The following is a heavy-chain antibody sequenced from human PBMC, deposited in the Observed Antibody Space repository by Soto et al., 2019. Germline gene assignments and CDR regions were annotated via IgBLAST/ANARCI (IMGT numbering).Heavy chain of an antibody. V-gene: IGHV1-2*04. D-gene: IGHD3-10*01. J-gene: IGHJ3*02. CDR2: INPNSGGT. Sequence: GASVKVSCKASGYTFTGYYMHWLRLATGQGLEWMGWINPNSGGTNYAQKFQGWVTMTRDTSISTAYMELSRLRSDDTAVYYCASNYYGSGSYYSFDIWGQGTMVTVSS. CDR3: ASNYYGSGSYYSFDI. CDR1: GYTFTGYY.